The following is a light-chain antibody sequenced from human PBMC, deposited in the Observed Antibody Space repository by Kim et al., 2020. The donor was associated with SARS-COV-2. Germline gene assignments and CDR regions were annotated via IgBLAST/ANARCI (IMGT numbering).Light chain of an antibody. CDR3: NSRGSSGNVV. CDR2: GKN. Sequence: SSELTQDPAVSVALGQTVRITCQGDSLRSYYASWYQQKPGQAPVLVIYGKNNRPSGIPDRFSCSSSGNTASLTITGAQAEDEADYYCNSRGSSGNVVFGG. J-gene: IGLJ2*01. V-gene: IGLV3-19*01. CDR1: SLRSYY.